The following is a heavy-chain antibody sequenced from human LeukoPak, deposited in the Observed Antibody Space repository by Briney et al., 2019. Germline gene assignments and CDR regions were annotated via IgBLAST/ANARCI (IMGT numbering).Heavy chain of an antibody. V-gene: IGHV3-48*04. J-gene: IGHJ4*02. D-gene: IGHD2-15*01. CDR3: ARDTPYSAAFAGYFDY. Sequence: GGSLRLSCAASGFTFSSYSMNWVRQAPGKGLEWVSYISSSSSTIYYADSVKGRFTISRDNAKNSLYLQMNSLRAEDTAVYYCARDTPYSAAFAGYFDYWGQGTLVTVSS. CDR1: GFTFSSYS. CDR2: ISSSSSTI.